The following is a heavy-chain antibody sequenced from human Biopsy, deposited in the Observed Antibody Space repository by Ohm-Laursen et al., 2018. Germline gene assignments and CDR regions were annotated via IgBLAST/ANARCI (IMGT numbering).Heavy chain of an antibody. J-gene: IGHJ6*02. CDR1: GGAFTNYA. V-gene: IGHV1-69*01. Sequence: SAVKASCKASGGAFTNYAINWVRQAPGHGLEWMGGIITVSETAGYAERFQGRVTITADVTTTTAYMDLSGLRSEDTAVYYCVAYPSSGFFENNDDFAMDVWGQGTTVIVSS. CDR3: VAYPSSGFFENNDDFAMDV. CDR2: IITVSETA. D-gene: IGHD6-19*01.